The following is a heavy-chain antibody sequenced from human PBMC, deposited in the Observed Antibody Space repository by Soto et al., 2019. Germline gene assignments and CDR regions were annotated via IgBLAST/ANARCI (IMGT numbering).Heavy chain of an antibody. CDR2: IVVGSGNT. D-gene: IGHD2-2*01. V-gene: IGHV1-58*02. Sequence: ASVKVSCKASGFTFTSSAMQWVRQARGQRLEWIGWIVVGSGNTNYAQKFQERVTITRDMSTSTAYMELSSLRSEDTAVYYCAADLLGYCSSTSCYAGGAFDIWGQGTMVTVSS. J-gene: IGHJ3*02. CDR3: AADLLGYCSSTSCYAGGAFDI. CDR1: GFTFTSSA.